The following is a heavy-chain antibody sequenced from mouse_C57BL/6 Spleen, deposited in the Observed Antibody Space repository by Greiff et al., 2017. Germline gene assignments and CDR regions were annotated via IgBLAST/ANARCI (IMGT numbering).Heavy chain of an antibody. D-gene: IGHD1-1*01. V-gene: IGHV1-18*01. CDR1: GYTFTDYN. CDR3: ARSDYGSSWFAY. J-gene: IGHJ3*01. CDR2: INPNNGGT. Sequence: VQLQQSGPELVKPGASVKIPCKASGYTFTDYNMDWVKQSHGKSLEWIGDINPNNGGTIYNQKFKGKATLTVDKSSSTAYMELRSLTSEDTAVYFYARSDYGSSWFAYWGQGTLVTVSA.